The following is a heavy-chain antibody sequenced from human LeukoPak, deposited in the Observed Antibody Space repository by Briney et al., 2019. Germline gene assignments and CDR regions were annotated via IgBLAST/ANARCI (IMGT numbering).Heavy chain of an antibody. Sequence: PSQTLSLTCTVSGGSISSGDYYWSWIRQPPGKGLEWIGCIYNSGSTYYNPSLKSRVTISVDTSKNQFSLKLSSVTAADTAVYYCARDGVPPETGFDPWGQGTLVTVSS. J-gene: IGHJ5*02. D-gene: IGHD1-1*01. CDR3: ARDGVPPETGFDP. CDR1: GGSISSGDYY. CDR2: IYNSGST. V-gene: IGHV4-30-4*01.